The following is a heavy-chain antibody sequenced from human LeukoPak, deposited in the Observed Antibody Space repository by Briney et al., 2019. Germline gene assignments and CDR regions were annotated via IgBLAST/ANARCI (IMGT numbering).Heavy chain of an antibody. CDR3: AREPSRLAATVTKLFDY. CDR2: IYYSGST. Sequence: PSETLSLTCTVSGGSISGGDYYWSWIRQPPGKGLEWIGYIYYSGSTYYNPSLKSRVTISVDTSKNQFSLKLSSVTAADTAVYYCAREPSRLAATVTKLFDYWGQGTLVTVSS. D-gene: IGHD4-17*01. CDR1: GGSISGGDYY. V-gene: IGHV4-30-4*01. J-gene: IGHJ4*02.